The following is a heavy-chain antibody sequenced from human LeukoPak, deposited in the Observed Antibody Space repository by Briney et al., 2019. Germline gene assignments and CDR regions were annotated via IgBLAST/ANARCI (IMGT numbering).Heavy chain of an antibody. CDR3: ARDKDSGLGYYFDY. V-gene: IGHV1-2*02. CDR1: GYTFTGYY. CDR2: INPNSGGT. D-gene: IGHD3-16*01. Sequence: ASVKVSCKASGYTFTGYYIHWVRQAPGQGLEWMGWINPNSGGTNYAQKFQDRVTMTRDTSISTAYMELSRLRSDDTAVYYCARDKDSGLGYYFDYWGQGTLVTVS. J-gene: IGHJ4*02.